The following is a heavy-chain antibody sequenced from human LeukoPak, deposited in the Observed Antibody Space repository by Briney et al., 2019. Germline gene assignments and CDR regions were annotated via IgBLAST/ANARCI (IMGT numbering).Heavy chain of an antibody. D-gene: IGHD2-2*01. CDR3: ATGAPAAMIGSSLDV. V-gene: IGHV1-69*04. J-gene: IGHJ6*02. Sequence: SVKVSCKASGGTFSSYAISWVRQAPGQGLEWMGRIIPILGIANYAQKFQGRVTITADKSTSTAYMELSSLRSEDTAVYYCATGAPAAMIGSSLDVWGQGTTVTVSS. CDR1: GGTFSSYA. CDR2: IIPILGIA.